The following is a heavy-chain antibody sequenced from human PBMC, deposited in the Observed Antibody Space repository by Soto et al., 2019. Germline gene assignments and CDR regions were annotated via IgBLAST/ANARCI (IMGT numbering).Heavy chain of an antibody. Sequence: SETLSLTCTVSGGSISSYYWSWIRQPAGKGLEWIGRIYTSGSTNYNPSLKSRVTMSVDTSKNQFSLKLSSVTAADTAVYYCARERGYSGYEYYYGMEVWGQGTTVTVSS. CDR1: GGSISSYY. V-gene: IGHV4-4*07. CDR2: IYTSGST. CDR3: ARERGYSGYEYYYGMEV. D-gene: IGHD5-12*01. J-gene: IGHJ6*02.